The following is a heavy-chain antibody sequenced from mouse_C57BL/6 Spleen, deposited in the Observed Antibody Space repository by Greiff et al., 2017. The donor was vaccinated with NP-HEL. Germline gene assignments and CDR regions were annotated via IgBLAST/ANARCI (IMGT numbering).Heavy chain of an antibody. V-gene: IGHV1-22*01. D-gene: IGHD1-1*02. Sequence: VQLKESGPELVKPGASVKMSCKASGYTFTDYNMHWVKQSHGKSLEWIGYINPNNGGTSYNQKFKGKATLTVNKSSSTAYMELRSLTSEDSAVYYCANYGDYFDYWGQGTTLTVSS. CDR3: ANYGDYFDY. CDR2: INPNNGGT. J-gene: IGHJ2*01. CDR1: GYTFTDYN.